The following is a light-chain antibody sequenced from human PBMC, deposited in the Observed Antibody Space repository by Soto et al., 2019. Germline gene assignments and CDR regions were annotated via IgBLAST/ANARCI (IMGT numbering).Light chain of an antibody. CDR3: QQSYSTPWT. CDR1: QGIGNT. J-gene: IGKJ1*01. V-gene: IGKV3D-15*01. Sequence: EIVITQSPVTLSVSPGEGATLSCRASQGIGNTLAWYQQKPGQAPRLIIYGASSRAAGIPDRFSGSGSGTDFTLTISSLQPEDFATYYCQQSYSTPWTFGQGTKVDNK. CDR2: GAS.